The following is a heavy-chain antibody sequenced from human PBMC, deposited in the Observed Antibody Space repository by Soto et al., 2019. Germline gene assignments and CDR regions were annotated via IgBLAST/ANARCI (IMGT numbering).Heavy chain of an antibody. V-gene: IGHV4-59*01. Sequence: QVQLQESGPGLVKPSETLSLTCTVSGGSISSYYWSWIRQPPGKGLEWIGYIYYSGSTNYIPSLKCRVTLSVGTSKHQFSLKLSSVSAADTALYYCTRRAERVAMPSGYSRQGTLVTVSS. D-gene: IGHD2-2*01. CDR1: GGSISSYY. CDR3: TRRAERVAMPSGY. CDR2: IYYSGST. J-gene: IGHJ4*02.